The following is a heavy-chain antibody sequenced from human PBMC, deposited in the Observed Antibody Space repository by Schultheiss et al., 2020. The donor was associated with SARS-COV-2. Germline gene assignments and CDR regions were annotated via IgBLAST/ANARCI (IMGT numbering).Heavy chain of an antibody. CDR2: INHSGST. CDR3: ARGDSSGYSILFDY. CDR1: GGSISSYY. Sequence: SQTLSLTCTVSGGSISSYYWSWIRQPPGKGLEWIGEINHSGSTNYNPSLKSRVTISVDTSKNQFSLKLSSVTAADTAVYYCARGDSSGYSILFDYWGQGTLVTVSS. J-gene: IGHJ4*02. D-gene: IGHD3-22*01. V-gene: IGHV4-34*01.